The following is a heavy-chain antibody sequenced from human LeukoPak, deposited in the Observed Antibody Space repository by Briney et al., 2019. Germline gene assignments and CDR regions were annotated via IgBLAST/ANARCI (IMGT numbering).Heavy chain of an antibody. J-gene: IGHJ2*01. CDR3: ARVAAGRGLYFDL. CDR1: GASITIGGYA. Sequence: PSETLSLTCVASGASITIGGYAWSWLRQPPGMSLEWIGYIYHSGTTHYNPSLQTRVTMSVDTSKNQFSLSLSSVTAADTAVYYCARVAAGRGLYFDLWGRGTLVTVSS. V-gene: IGHV4-30-2*01. D-gene: IGHD6-13*01. CDR2: IYHSGTT.